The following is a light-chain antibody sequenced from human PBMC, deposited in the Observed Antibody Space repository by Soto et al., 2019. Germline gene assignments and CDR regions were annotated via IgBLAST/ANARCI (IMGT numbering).Light chain of an antibody. Sequence: QAVVTQPPSASGTPGQRVTISCSGSSSNIGSNYVYWYQQLPGTAPKLLIYRNNQRPSGVPDRFSGSKSGTSASLAISGLRSEDEADYYCAAWDASLSGRVFGGGTKLTVL. CDR3: AAWDASLSGRV. CDR1: SSNIGSNY. V-gene: IGLV1-47*01. J-gene: IGLJ3*02. CDR2: RNN.